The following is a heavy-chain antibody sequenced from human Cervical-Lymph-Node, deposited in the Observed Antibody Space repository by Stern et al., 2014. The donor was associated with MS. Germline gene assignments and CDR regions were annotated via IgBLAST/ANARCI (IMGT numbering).Heavy chain of an antibody. CDR2: IYHSGST. CDR1: GGSFSNYY. V-gene: IGHV4-59*01. D-gene: IGHD1-26*01. CDR3: ARLSGSSFYYYGMDV. Sequence: VQLEESGLGVVKPSETLSLTCTVSGGSFSNYYWTWIRQSPGKGLEWIGYIYHSGSTNYNPSLKSRVTISLDKSNNQFSLKLSSVAAADTAKYYCARLSGSSFYYYGMDVWGQGTTVTVFS. J-gene: IGHJ6*02.